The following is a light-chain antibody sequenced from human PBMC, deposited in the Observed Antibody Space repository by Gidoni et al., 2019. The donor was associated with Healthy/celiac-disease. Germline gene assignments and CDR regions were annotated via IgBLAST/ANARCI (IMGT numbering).Light chain of an antibody. CDR1: SSDVGSYNL. CDR3: CSYAGSSTPWV. Sequence: QSALPQPASVSGSPGQSITISCTGTSSDVGSYNLVSWYQQHPVKAPKLMIYEGSKRPSGVSNRFSGSKSGNTASLTISGLQAEDEADYYCCSYAGSSTPWVFGGGTKLTVL. J-gene: IGLJ3*02. CDR2: EGS. V-gene: IGLV2-23*01.